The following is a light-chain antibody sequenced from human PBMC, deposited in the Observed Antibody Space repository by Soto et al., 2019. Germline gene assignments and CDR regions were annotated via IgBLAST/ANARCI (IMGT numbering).Light chain of an antibody. J-gene: IGKJ1*01. CDR3: QQYNNYWT. Sequence: DIQMTQSPSTLSGSVGDRVTITCRASQTISSWLAWYQQKPGKAPKLLIYAASTLQSGVPSRFSGSGSGTDFTLTFSCLQSDDFATYYCQQYNNYWTFGQGTKVDIK. V-gene: IGKV1-5*01. CDR1: QTISSW. CDR2: AAS.